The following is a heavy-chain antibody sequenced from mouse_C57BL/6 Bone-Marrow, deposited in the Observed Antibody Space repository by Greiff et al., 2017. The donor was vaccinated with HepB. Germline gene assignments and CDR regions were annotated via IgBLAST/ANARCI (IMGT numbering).Heavy chain of an antibody. CDR1: GFTFSSYG. V-gene: IGHV5-6*01. CDR2: ISSGGSYT. CDR3: ARHGAYYSNLYAMDY. J-gene: IGHJ4*01. Sequence: EVQGVESGGDLVKPGGSLKLSCAASGFTFSSYGMSWVRQTPDKRLEWVATISSGGSYTYYPDSVKGRFTISRDNAKNTLYLQMSSLKSEDTAMYYWARHGAYYSNLYAMDYWGQGTSVTVSS. D-gene: IGHD2-5*01.